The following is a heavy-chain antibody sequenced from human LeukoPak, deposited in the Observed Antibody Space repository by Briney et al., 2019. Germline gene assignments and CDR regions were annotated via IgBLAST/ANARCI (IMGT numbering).Heavy chain of an antibody. CDR2: IRYDGSNK. J-gene: IGHJ6*03. V-gene: IGHV3-30*02. CDR3: AKEAYPYYYMDV. Sequence: GGSLRLSCAASGFTFSSYAMHWVRQAPGKGLEWVAFIRYDGSNKYYADSVKGRFTISRDNSKNTLYLQMNSLRAEDTAAYYCAKEAYPYYYMDVWGKGTTVTISS. CDR1: GFTFSSYA.